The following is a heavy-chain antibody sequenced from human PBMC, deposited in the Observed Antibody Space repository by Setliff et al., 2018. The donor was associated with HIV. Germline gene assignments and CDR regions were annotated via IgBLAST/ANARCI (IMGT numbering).Heavy chain of an antibody. J-gene: IGHJ4*02. CDR2: INHSGST. D-gene: IGHD6-19*01. CDR1: GGSFNTRRTK. V-gene: IGHV4-39*07. Sequence: SETLSLTCRASGGSFNTRRTKWGWIRQSPGKGLEWIGEINHSGSTNYNPSLKSRVSISLDTSKKQVSLKLTSVTAADAAVYYCARHYPPHHSGAYYFDLWSQGTLVTVSS. CDR3: ARHYPPHHSGAYYFDL.